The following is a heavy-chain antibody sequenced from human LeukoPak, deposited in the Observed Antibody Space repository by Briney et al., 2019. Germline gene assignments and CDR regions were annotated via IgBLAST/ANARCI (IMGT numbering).Heavy chain of an antibody. CDR1: GGSISTYY. CDR2: IYYTGST. V-gene: IGHV4-59*12. CDR3: ARDRPAGYATRFDY. Sequence: SETLSLTCTVSGGSISTYYWSWIRQPPGKGLEWIGYIYYTGSTDYNPSLKSRVTISVDTSKKQFSLKLSSMTAADTAVYYCARDRPAGYATRFDYWGQGTLVTVSS. J-gene: IGHJ4*02. D-gene: IGHD5-18*01.